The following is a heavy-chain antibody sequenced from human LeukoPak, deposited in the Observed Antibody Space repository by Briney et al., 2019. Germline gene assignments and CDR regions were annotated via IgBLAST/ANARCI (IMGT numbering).Heavy chain of an antibody. D-gene: IGHD4-17*01. CDR3: ARDPNGDYVGDFDFQR. CDR1: GFTFSNYA. CDR2: ISGAGT. V-gene: IGHV3-23*01. J-gene: IGHJ1*01. Sequence: PGGSLRLSCAASGFTFSNYALTWVRQAPGRGLEWVSSISGAGTYYADSVKGRFSISRDNYRSTLYLQMTTLRADDTAVYYCARDPNGDYVGDFDFQRWGQGTLVTVSS.